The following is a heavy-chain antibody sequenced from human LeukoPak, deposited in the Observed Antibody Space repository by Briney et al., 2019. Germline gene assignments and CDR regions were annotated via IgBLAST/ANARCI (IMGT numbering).Heavy chain of an antibody. J-gene: IGHJ4*02. CDR1: GLTFSNYA. CDR2: IRDSGGKI. CDR3: VKERKVYQE. V-gene: IGHV3-23*01. D-gene: IGHD2-8*01. Sequence: GGTLRLSCAASGLTFSNYAMSWVRQAPGKGPEWVSAIRDSGGKIYYADSVKGRFTITRDNPKNTVYLQMNSLRVEYTAVYYRVKERKVYQEWGQGTLVTVSS.